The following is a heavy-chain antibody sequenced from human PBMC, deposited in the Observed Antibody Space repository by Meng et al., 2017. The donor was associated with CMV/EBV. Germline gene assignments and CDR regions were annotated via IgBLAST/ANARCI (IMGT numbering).Heavy chain of an antibody. CDR3: AREPLLSSSDSYYFDY. V-gene: IGHV1-18*01. Sequence: SAYTFTSGGISWVRQAPGQGLEWMGWISAYNGNTNYAQKRQGRVTMTRNTSISTAYMELSRLRSDDTAVYYCAREPLLSSSDSYYFDYWGQGTLVTVSS. D-gene: IGHD6-6*01. J-gene: IGHJ4*02. CDR1: AYTFTSGG. CDR2: ISAYNGNT.